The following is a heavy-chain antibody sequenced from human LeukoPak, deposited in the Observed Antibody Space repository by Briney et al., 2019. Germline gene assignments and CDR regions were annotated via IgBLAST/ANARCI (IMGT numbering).Heavy chain of an antibody. CDR3: ARDSAGGYFDY. V-gene: IGHV3-21*01. Sequence: GGSLRLSCSASGFTFSSYSMNWVRQAPGKGLEWVSSISRSSSYIYYADSVKCRFTISRDNAENSLYLQMNSLRAEDTAVYYCARDSAGGYFDYWGQGTVVTVSS. J-gene: IGHJ4*02. D-gene: IGHD3-16*01. CDR2: ISRSSSYI. CDR1: GFTFSSYS.